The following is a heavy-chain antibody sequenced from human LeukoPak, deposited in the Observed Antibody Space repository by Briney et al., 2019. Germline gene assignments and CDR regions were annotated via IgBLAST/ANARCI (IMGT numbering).Heavy chain of an antibody. CDR1: GFTFSSYG. Sequence: PGGSLRLSCAASGFTFSSYGMNWVRQAPGKGLEWVSVISDSGVSTYYADSVKGRFTVSRDNSKNTLYLQMNSLRAEDTAVYYCAKDLGYGGNPPVYFDYWGQGTLVTVSS. J-gene: IGHJ4*02. CDR3: AKDLGYGGNPPVYFDY. V-gene: IGHV3-23*01. D-gene: IGHD4-23*01. CDR2: ISDSGVST.